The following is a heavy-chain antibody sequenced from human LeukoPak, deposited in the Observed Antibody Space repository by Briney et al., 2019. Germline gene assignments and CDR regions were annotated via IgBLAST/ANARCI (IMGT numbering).Heavy chain of an antibody. Sequence: NPGGSLRLSCEASGFTFSDFYMTWIRQAPGKGLEWVSYISISGTTIFYTDSVKGRFTISRDNAKNSLHLQMNSLRAEDTSVYYCARDIFTVAGAVDYWGQGTLVTVSS. CDR2: ISISGTTI. V-gene: IGHV3-11*04. CDR1: GFTFSDFY. CDR3: ARDIFTVAGAVDY. J-gene: IGHJ4*02. D-gene: IGHD6-19*01.